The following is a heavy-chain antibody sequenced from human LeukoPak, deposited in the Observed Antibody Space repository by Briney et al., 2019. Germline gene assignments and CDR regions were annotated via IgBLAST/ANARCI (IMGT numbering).Heavy chain of an antibody. CDR2: IKHDGSEQ. J-gene: IGHJ4*02. CDR3: AREARLAY. V-gene: IGHV3-7*05. CDR1: GFTFSSYW. Sequence: GGTLRLSCAASGFTFSSYWMSWVRQAPGKGLEWVANIKHDGSEQYYVDSVKGRFTISRDNAKNSLYLQMNILRAEDTAVYYCAREARLAYWGQGILATVSS.